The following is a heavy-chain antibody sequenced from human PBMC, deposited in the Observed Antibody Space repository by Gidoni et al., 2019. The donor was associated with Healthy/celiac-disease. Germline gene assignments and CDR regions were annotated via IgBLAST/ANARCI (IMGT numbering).Heavy chain of an antibody. V-gene: IGHV3-72*01. CDR2: TRNKANSYTT. CDR1: GFTFSDHY. J-gene: IGHJ2*01. Sequence: EVQLVESGGGLVQPGGSLRLSCAASGFTFSDHYMDWVRQAPGKGLGWFGRTRNKANSYTTEYAASVKGRFTISRDDSKNSLYLQMNSLKTEDTAVYYCARVVGPADWYFDLWGRGTLVTVSS. D-gene: IGHD6-19*01. CDR3: ARVVGPADWYFDL.